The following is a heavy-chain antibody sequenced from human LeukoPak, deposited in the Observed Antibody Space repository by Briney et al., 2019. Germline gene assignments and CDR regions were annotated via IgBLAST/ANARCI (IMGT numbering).Heavy chain of an antibody. CDR1: GGSTSSDSYY. D-gene: IGHD1-1*01. J-gene: IGHJ4*02. V-gene: IGHV4-61*02. CDR2: IYISGST. CDR3: ARDRGTWNDDGFDY. Sequence: SETLSLTCTVSGGSTSSDSYYWSWIRQPAGKGLEWIGRIYISGSTNYNPSLKSRVTMSVDTSKNQFSLKLSSVTAADTAVYYCARDRGTWNDDGFDYWGQGTLVTVSS.